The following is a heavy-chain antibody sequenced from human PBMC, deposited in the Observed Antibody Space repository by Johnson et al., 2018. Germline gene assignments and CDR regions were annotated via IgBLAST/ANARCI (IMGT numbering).Heavy chain of an antibody. V-gene: IGHV3-23*04. CDR2: ISGNGDDT. CDR1: GFTFGSRA. Sequence: EVQLVESGGGLVQPGGSRRLSCAASGFTFGSRAITWVRQAPGKGLEWVSTISGNGDDTYYPDSVKGRFILSRDNSKNTLDLQMNTLRVEDTAVYYCATGGHFSHMDFWGKGTTVTVSS. J-gene: IGHJ6*03. CDR3: ATGGHFSHMDF.